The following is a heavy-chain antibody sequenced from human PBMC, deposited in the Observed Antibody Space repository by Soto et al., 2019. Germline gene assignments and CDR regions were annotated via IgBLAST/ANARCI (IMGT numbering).Heavy chain of an antibody. D-gene: IGHD2-21*01. J-gene: IGHJ4*02. Sequence: QVQLKQSGPGLVRPSGILSLTCVVSGTSISSTYWWAWVRQSPGKGLEWIGEIYHTGITKYNPSLKSRVRMSIDKSNNQFSLKLTSVTAADTAIYYCATVPPRIVVVLAEFPTWGQGTLVTVSS. CDR3: ATVPPRIVVVLAEFPT. V-gene: IGHV4-4*02. CDR2: IYHTGIT. CDR1: GTSISSTYW.